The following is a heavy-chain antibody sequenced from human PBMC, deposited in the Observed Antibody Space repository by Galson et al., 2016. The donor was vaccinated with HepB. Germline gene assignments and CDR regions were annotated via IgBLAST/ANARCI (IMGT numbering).Heavy chain of an antibody. CDR3: ARAPSDYYGMDV. Sequence: SVKVSCKASGYTFTSYYLHWVRQAPGQGLEWMGIIDPSGGGTTYAQKFQGRVTMTRDTSTITVYMELSSLKSEDTAVYYCARAPSDYYGMDVWGQGTTVTVSS. CDR2: IDPSGGGT. J-gene: IGHJ6*02. D-gene: IGHD6-6*01. V-gene: IGHV1-46*01. CDR1: GYTFTSYY.